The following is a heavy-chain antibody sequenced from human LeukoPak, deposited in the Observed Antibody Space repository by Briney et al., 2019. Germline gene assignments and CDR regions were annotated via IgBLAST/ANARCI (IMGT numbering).Heavy chain of an antibody. CDR1: GGSISSSSYY. CDR3: ARLTRSGWSDFDY. V-gene: IGHV4-39*01. J-gene: IGHJ4*02. CDR2: IYYSGST. Sequence: SETLSLTCTVSGGSISSSSYYWGWIRQPPGKGLEWIGSIYYSGSTYYNPSLKSRVTISVDTSKNQFSLKLSSVTAADTAVYHCARLTRSGWSDFDYWGQGTLVTVSS. D-gene: IGHD6-19*01.